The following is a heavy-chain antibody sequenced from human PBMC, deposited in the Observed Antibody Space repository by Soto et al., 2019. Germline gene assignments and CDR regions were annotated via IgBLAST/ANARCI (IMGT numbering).Heavy chain of an antibody. J-gene: IGHJ6*02. CDR1: GYIFTTYW. D-gene: IGHD5-12*01. CDR3: ARSGYSSHGMDV. Sequence: GESLKISCQGSGYIFTTYWIGWVRQMPGKGLEWMGIIYPTDSDTRYSPSFQGQVTISADKSITTAYLQWSSLRASDTAVYYCARSGYSSHGMDVWGQGTTVTVSS. V-gene: IGHV5-51*01. CDR2: IYPTDSDT.